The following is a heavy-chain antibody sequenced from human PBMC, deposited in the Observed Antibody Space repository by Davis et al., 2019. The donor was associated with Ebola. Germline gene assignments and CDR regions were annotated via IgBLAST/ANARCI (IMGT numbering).Heavy chain of an antibody. J-gene: IGHJ6*02. Sequence: ASVKVSCKVSGYTLTELSMHWVRQAPGKGLEWMGGFDPEDGETIYAQKFQGRVTMTEDTSTDTAYMELSSLRSEDTAVYYCATTPYCSSTSCINYYYGMDVWGQGTTVTVSS. CDR2: FDPEDGET. D-gene: IGHD2-2*01. V-gene: IGHV1-24*01. CDR1: GYTLTELS. CDR3: ATTPYCSSTSCINYYYGMDV.